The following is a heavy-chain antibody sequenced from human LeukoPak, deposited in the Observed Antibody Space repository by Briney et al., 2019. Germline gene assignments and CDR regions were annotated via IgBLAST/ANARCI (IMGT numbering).Heavy chain of an antibody. CDR2: IYYSGST. CDR3: ARDRVAGTIDI. J-gene: IGHJ3*02. V-gene: IGHV4-59*01. CDR1: GGSISSYY. D-gene: IGHD6-19*01. Sequence: PSETLSLTCTVSGGSISSYYWSWIRQPPGKGLEWIGYIYYSGSTNYNPSLKSRVTISVDTSKNQFSLKLSSVTAADTAAYYCARDRVAGTIDIWGQGTMVTVSS.